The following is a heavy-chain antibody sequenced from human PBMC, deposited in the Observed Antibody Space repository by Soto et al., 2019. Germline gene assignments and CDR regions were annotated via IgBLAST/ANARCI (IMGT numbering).Heavy chain of an antibody. CDR3: ARSPQATIFGVVIPEFDY. CDR1: GYTFTSYG. J-gene: IGHJ4*02. D-gene: IGHD3-3*01. CDR2: ISAYNGNT. Sequence: QVQLVQSGAEVKKPGASVKVSCKASGYTFTSYGISSVRQAPGQGLEWMGWISAYNGNTNYAQKLQGRLTMTTDTSTSTAYMELRSLRSDDTTVYYCARSPQATIFGVVIPEFDYWGQGSLVTVSS. V-gene: IGHV1-18*01.